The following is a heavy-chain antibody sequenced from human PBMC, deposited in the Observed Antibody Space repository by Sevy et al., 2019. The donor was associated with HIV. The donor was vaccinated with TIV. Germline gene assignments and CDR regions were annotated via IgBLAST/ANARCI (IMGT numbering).Heavy chain of an antibody. V-gene: IGHV3-30*02. J-gene: IGHJ3*02. CDR1: IFTFNIYG. D-gene: IGHD3-16*01. CDR2: TRKDGLTT. Sequence: GGSLRLSCAASIFTFNIYGMQWVRLAPGKGLEWVAYTRKDGLTTYYADSVKGRFTISRDSSKNTLYLQMNSLRIEDAALYYCTRETTYYDASGPVPGDIWGQGTMVTVSS. CDR3: TRETTYYDASGPVPGDI.